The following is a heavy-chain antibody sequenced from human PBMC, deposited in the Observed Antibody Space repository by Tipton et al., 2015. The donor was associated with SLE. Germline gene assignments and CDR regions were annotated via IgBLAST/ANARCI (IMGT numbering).Heavy chain of an antibody. V-gene: IGHV3-11*04. CDR3: AGRTTEDDPREGAFDF. CDR2: ISKSGTTI. Sequence: SLRLSCAASGFTFSDYYMSWIRQAPGKGLEWVSYISKSGTTIYYADSVRGRFTISRDNAKNSLYLQMNSLRAEDTAVYYCAGRTTEDDPREGAFDFWGQGTMVTVSS. D-gene: IGHD1/OR15-1a*01. J-gene: IGHJ3*01. CDR1: GFTFSDYY.